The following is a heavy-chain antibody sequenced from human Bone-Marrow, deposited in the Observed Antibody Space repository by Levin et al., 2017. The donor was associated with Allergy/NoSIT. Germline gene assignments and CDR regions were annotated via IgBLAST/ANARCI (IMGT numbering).Heavy chain of an antibody. CDR2: IYSGGST. V-gene: IGHV3-53*01. J-gene: IGHJ4*02. Sequence: GESLKISCAASGFTVSSHYMSWVRPAPGKGPGWVSVIYSGGSTYYADSVKGRFTISRDNSKNTLYLQMNSLRAEDTAVYYCAREWFGELLSHWGQGTLVTVSS. CDR3: AREWFGELLSH. CDR1: GFTVSSHY. D-gene: IGHD3-10*01.